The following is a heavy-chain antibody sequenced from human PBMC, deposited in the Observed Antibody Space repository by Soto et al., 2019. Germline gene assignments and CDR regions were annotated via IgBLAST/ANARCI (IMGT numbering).Heavy chain of an antibody. Sequence: QVQLVQSGTVVQRRGSSVKVSCQASGGTFSSHGMAWVRQAPGQGPEWMGGIIPTFGTPTYAPKIQGTATITANRATNPPHMALSTLRAEDTVVDYWASERSAQYLDCWGQGTLNTVSS. CDR1: GGTFSSHG. D-gene: IGHD1-26*01. J-gene: IGHJ4*02. V-gene: IGHV1-69*06. CDR2: IIPTFGTP. CDR3: ASERSAQYLDC.